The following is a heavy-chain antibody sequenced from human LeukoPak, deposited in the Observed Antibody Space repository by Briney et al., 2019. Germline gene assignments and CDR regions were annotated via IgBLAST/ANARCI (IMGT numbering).Heavy chain of an antibody. CDR2: INHSGST. J-gene: IGHJ4*02. V-gene: IGHV4-34*01. CDR1: GGSFSGYY. Sequence: PSETLSLTCAVYGGSFSGYYWSWIRQPPGKGLEWIGEINHSGSTNYNPSLKSRVTISVDTSKNQFSLKLSSVTAADTAIYYCARKAEGPTSNYFDYWGQGTLVTVSS. CDR3: ARKAEGPTSNYFDY.